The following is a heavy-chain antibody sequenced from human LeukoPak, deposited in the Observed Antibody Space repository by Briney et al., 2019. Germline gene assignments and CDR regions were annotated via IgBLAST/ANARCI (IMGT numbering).Heavy chain of an antibody. CDR3: ARGPRRWLQLTYFDY. V-gene: IGHV1-18*01. CDR1: GYSFTSYG. CDR2: ISGSNGDT. Sequence: ASVKVSCKAVGYSFTSYGVVWVRQAPGQGLEWMAWISGSNGDTNFAQKIQGRVTLTTDTSTSTAYTELMSLRSDDTAAYFCARGPRRWLQLTYFDYWGQGTLVTVSS. J-gene: IGHJ4*02. D-gene: IGHD5-24*01.